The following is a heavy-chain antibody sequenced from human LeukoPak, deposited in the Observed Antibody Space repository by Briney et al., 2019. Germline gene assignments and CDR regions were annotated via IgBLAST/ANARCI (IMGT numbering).Heavy chain of an antibody. CDR2: INPNSGGT. Sequence: GASVKVSCKASGYTFTGYYMHWVRQAPGQGLEWMGWINPNSGGTNYAQKFQGRVTMTRDTSISTAYMELSRLRSDDTAVYYCAREQHSGYDRSIDYWGQGTLVTVSS. J-gene: IGHJ4*02. CDR3: AREQHSGYDRSIDY. CDR1: GYTFTGYY. V-gene: IGHV1-2*02. D-gene: IGHD5-12*01.